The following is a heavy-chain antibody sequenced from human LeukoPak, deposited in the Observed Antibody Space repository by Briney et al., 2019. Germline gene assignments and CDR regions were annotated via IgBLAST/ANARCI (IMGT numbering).Heavy chain of an antibody. J-gene: IGHJ6*02. D-gene: IGHD3-3*01. CDR2: IYSGGST. CDR3: ARTSNYDFWSGYSPGGMDV. Sequence: GGSLRLSCAASGFTVSSNYMSWVRQAPGKGLEWVSVIYSGGSTYYADSVKGRFTISRDNSKNTLYLQMSSLRAEDTAVYYCARTSNYDFWSGYSPGGMDVWGQGTTVTVSS. V-gene: IGHV3-53*01. CDR1: GFTVSSNY.